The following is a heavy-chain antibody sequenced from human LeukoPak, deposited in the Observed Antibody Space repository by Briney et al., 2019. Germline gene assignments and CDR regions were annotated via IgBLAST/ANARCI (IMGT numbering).Heavy chain of an antibody. CDR1: GYTFTGYY. V-gene: IGHV1-2*06. CDR2: INPNSGGT. D-gene: IGHD5-12*01. J-gene: IGHJ4*02. Sequence: ASVKVSCKASGYTFTGYYMHWVRQAPGQGLEWMGPINPNSGGTNYAQKFQGRVTMTRDTSISTAYMELSRLRSDDTAVYYCARVRVATIFTSMAYFDYWGQGTLVTVSS. CDR3: ARVRVATIFTSMAYFDY.